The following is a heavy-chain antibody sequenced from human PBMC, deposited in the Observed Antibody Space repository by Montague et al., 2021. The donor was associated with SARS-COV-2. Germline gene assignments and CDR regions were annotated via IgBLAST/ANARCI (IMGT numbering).Heavy chain of an antibody. CDR3: ARDWKFGDPVVDV. J-gene: IGHJ6*02. V-gene: IGHV3-33*01. Sequence: SLSLSLSASGFTFSSYGMHWVRQAPGKGLEWVAVIWYDGSNKYYADSVKGRFTISRDNSKNTLYLQMNSLRAEDTAVYYCARDWKFGDPVVDVWGQGTTVTVSS. CDR2: IWYDGSNK. CDR1: GFTFSSYG. D-gene: IGHD3-10*01.